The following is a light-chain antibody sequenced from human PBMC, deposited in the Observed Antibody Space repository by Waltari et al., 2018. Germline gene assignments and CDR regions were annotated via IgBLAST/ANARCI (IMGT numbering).Light chain of an antibody. V-gene: IGLV1-40*01. CDR1: SSNIGAGYD. J-gene: IGLJ2*01. Sequence: QAVLTPPPSVSGAPGQRVTISCTGSSSNIGAGYDVHWYQQFSGTAPTLLIYGNNNRPSGVPDRFSGSKSGTSASLAITGLQAEDEADYYCQSYDRSHVVFGGGTKLTVL. CDR3: QSYDRSHVV. CDR2: GNN.